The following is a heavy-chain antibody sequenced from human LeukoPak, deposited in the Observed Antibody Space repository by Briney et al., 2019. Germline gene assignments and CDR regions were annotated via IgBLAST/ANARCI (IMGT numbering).Heavy chain of an antibody. V-gene: IGHV3-30-3*01. CDR1: GFTFSSYA. CDR3: ARDPYYDIMTGYSYPAEYFQH. J-gene: IGHJ1*01. D-gene: IGHD3-9*01. Sequence: GGSLRLSCAAAGFTFSSYAMHWVRQAPGNVLEWVAFISYDGSNKYYADSVKGRFTISRDNCKNTLYLPMNSLRAEDTAVYYCARDPYYDIMTGYSYPAEYFQHWGQGTLVTVSS. CDR2: ISYDGSNK.